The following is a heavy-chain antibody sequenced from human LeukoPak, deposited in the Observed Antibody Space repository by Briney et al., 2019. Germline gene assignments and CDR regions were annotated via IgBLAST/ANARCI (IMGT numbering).Heavy chain of an antibody. CDR1: GFTFSSYG. D-gene: IGHD3-22*01. CDR2: ISGSGGST. J-gene: IGHJ4*02. CDR3: AKDDSTGYHDY. Sequence: GGTLRLSCATSGFTFSSYGMSWVRQAPGKGLEWVSAISGSGGSTYYADSVKGRFTISRDNSKNTVYLQMNSLRADDTAVYYCAKDDSTGYHDYWGQGTLVTVSS. V-gene: IGHV3-23*01.